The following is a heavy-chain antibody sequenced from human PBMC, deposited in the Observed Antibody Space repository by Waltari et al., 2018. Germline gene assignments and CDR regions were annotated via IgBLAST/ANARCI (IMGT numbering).Heavy chain of an antibody. CDR1: SGSLSSYY. Sequence: QVQLQESGSGLVKPSETLSLTCTVSSGSLSSYYWSWIRQPPGKGLEWIGYIYYGGGTNYNPSLRSRVAISMDTSNKQLSLKLSSVTAADTAVYYCAGTDSIQGGWFNPWGQGALVIVSS. CDR3: AGTDSIQGGWFNP. J-gene: IGHJ5*02. D-gene: IGHD1-26*01. V-gene: IGHV4-59*01. CDR2: IYYGGGT.